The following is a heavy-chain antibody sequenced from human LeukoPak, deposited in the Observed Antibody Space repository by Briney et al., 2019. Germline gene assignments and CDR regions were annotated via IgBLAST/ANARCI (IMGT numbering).Heavy chain of an antibody. V-gene: IGHV4-38-2*01. Sequence: SETLSLTCAVSGYSISSGYYWGWIRQPPGKGLEWIGSIYHSGSTYYNPSLKSRVTISVDTSKNQFSLKLSSVTAADTAVYYCARQPHDSSGSPLDYSGQGTLVTVSS. CDR2: IYHSGST. CDR1: GYSISSGYY. CDR3: ARQPHDSSGSPLDY. J-gene: IGHJ4*02. D-gene: IGHD3-22*01.